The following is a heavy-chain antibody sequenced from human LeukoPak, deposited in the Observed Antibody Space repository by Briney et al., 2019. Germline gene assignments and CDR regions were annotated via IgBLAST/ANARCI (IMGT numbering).Heavy chain of an antibody. CDR1: GFTFSSYS. V-gene: IGHV3-48*04. Sequence: GGSLRLSCAASGFTFSSYSMNWVRQAPGKGLEWVSYISSSSSTIYYADSVKGRFTISRDNAKNSLYLQMNSLRAEDTAVYYCASGSSSWYMVHYFDYWGQGTLVTVSS. CDR3: ASGSSSWYMVHYFDY. J-gene: IGHJ4*02. D-gene: IGHD6-13*01. CDR2: ISSSSSTI.